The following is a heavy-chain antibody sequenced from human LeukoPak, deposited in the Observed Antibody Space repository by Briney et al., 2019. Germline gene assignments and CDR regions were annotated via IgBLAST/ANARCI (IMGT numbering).Heavy chain of an antibody. CDR2: ISSSGSTI. CDR3: ARDDYGSGTSLDY. CDR1: GFTFSSYE. D-gene: IGHD3-10*01. J-gene: IGHJ4*02. Sequence: GGSLRLSCAASGFTFSSYEMNWVRQAPGKGLEWVSYISSSGSTIYYADSVKGRFTISRDNAKNSLYLQMNSLRAEDTAVHYCARDDYGSGTSLDYWGQGTLVTVSS. V-gene: IGHV3-48*03.